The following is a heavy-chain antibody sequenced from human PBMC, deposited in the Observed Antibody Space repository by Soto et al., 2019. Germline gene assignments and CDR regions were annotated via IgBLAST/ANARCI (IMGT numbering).Heavy chain of an antibody. CDR2: IYYSGST. CDR3: AIHSYYGDYEFRWFDP. D-gene: IGHD4-17*01. CDR1: GGSISSSSYY. J-gene: IGHJ5*02. Sequence: SETLSLTCTVSGGSISSSSYYWGWIRQPPGKGLEWIGSIYYSGSTYYNPSLKSRVTISVDTSKNQFSLKLSSVTAADTAVYYCAIHSYYGDYEFRWFDPWGQGTLVTVSS. V-gene: IGHV4-39*01.